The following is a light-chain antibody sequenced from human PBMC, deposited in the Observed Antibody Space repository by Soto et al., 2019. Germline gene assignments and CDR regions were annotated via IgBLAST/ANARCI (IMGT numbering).Light chain of an antibody. CDR3: AAWDDSLNGPHVV. J-gene: IGLJ2*01. CDR2: SNN. Sequence: QSVLTQPASASGTPGQRVTISCSGSSSNIGSNTVNWYQQLPGTAPTLLIYSNNQRPSGVPDRFPGAKSGTSASLAISGLQSEDEADYYCAAWDDSLNGPHVVFGGGTELTVL. V-gene: IGLV1-44*01. CDR1: SSNIGSNT.